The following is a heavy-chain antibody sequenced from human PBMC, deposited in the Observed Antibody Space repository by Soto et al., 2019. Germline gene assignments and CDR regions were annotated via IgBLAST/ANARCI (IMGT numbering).Heavy chain of an antibody. CDR3: ARDPRDLLRPWFDP. Sequence: GASVKVSCKASGGTFSSYTISWVRQAPGQGLEWMGRIIPILGIANYAQKFQGRVTITADKSTSTAYMELSSLRSEDTAVYYCARDPRDLLRPWFDPWGQGTLVTVS. J-gene: IGHJ5*02. CDR1: GGTFSSYT. CDR2: IIPILGIA. V-gene: IGHV1-69*04. D-gene: IGHD1-26*01.